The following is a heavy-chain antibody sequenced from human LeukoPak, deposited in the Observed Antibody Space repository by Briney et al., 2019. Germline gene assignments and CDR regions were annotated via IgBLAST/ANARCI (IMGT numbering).Heavy chain of an antibody. CDR1: GYTFTGYY. Sequence: GASVKVSCKASGYTFTGYYIHWVRQAPGQGLEWMGGIIPISGAAKYVKKFKGRVTITADDSTSTAYVELSSLRSEDTAVYYCATYVLGTGSNDAFDVWGQGTLVTVSS. CDR2: IIPISGAA. D-gene: IGHD1-1*01. V-gene: IGHV1-69*13. CDR3: ATYVLGTGSNDAFDV. J-gene: IGHJ3*01.